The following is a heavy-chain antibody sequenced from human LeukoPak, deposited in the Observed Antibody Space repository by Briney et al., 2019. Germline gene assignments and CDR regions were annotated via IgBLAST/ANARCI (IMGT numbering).Heavy chain of an antibody. CDR1: GGSISSYY. V-gene: IGHV4-59*01. J-gene: IGHJ6*03. D-gene: IGHD3-10*01. Sequence: PSETLSLTCTVSGGSISSYYWSWIRQPPGKGLEWIGYIYYSGSTNYNPSLKSRVTISVDTSKNQFSLKLSSVTAADTAVYYCARATLWFGELLSGDYYYYYMDAWGKGTTVTVSS. CDR2: IYYSGST. CDR3: ARATLWFGELLSGDYYYYYMDA.